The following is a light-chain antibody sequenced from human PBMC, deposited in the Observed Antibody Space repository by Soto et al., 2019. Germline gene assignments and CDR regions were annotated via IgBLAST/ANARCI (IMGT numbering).Light chain of an antibody. V-gene: IGLV1-47*01. CDR3: ADWDDSLSGPV. J-gene: IGLJ7*01. CDR1: SSNIGSNY. Sequence: QSVLTQPPSASGTPGQRVTISCSGSSSNIGSNYVYWYQQLPGTAPKLLIYRNNQRPSGVPDRFSGSKSGTSASLAISGLRYEDEADYYCADWDDSLSGPVFGGGTQLTVL. CDR2: RNN.